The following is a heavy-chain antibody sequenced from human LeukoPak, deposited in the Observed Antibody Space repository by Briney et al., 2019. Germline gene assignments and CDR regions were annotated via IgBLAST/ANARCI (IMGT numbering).Heavy chain of an antibody. CDR3: ARAHTAMVGYDY. CDR2: ISSNGGST. J-gene: IGHJ4*02. V-gene: IGHV3-64*01. CDR1: GFTFSSYA. Sequence: GGSLRLSCAASGFTFSSYAMHWVRQAPGKGLEYVSAISSNGGSTYYANSVKGRCTLSRDNSKNTLYLQMGSLRAEDMAVYYCARAHTAMVGYDYWGQGTLVTVSS. D-gene: IGHD5-18*01.